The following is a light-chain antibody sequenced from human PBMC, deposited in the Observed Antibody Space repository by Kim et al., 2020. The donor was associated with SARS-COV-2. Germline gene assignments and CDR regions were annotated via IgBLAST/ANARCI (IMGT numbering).Light chain of an antibody. CDR2: WAS. V-gene: IGKV4-1*01. CDR1: QNVLYNVNKKNY. CDR3: QKYNSDPS. Sequence: DIVMTQSPDSLAVSLGERATISCKSSQNVLYNVNKKNYLAWYQQKPGQPPKLLIYWASTRESGVPDRFSGSGSGTDFTLTISSLQAEDVEIYYCQKYNSDPSLGQGTKLEIK. J-gene: IGKJ2*01.